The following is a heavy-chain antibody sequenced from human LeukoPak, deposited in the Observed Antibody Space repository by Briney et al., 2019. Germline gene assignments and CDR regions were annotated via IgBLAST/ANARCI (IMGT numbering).Heavy chain of an antibody. CDR1: GYTFTSYG. D-gene: IGHD2-21*02. CDR3: ARNLYCGGDCYNLDY. CDR2: ISAYNGNT. V-gene: IGHV1-18*01. J-gene: IGHJ4*02. Sequence: ASVKVSCKASGYTFTSYGISWVRQAPGQGLEWMGWISAYNGNTNYAQKLQGRVTMTTDTSTSTAYMELRSLRSDDTAVYYCARNLYCGGDCYNLDYWGQGTLVTVSS.